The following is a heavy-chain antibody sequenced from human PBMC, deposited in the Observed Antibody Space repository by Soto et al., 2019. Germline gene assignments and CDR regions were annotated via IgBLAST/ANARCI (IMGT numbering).Heavy chain of an antibody. D-gene: IGHD2-15*01. CDR1: GYTLTELS. CDR3: ATLGYCSGGSCYLNWFDP. CDR2: FDPEDGET. V-gene: IGHV1-24*01. J-gene: IGHJ5*02. Sequence: ASVKVSCKVSGYTLTELSMHWVRQAPGKGLEWMGGFDPEDGETIYAQKFQGRVTMTEDTSTDTAYMELSSLRSEDTAVYYCATLGYCSGGSCYLNWFDPWGQGTLVTVSS.